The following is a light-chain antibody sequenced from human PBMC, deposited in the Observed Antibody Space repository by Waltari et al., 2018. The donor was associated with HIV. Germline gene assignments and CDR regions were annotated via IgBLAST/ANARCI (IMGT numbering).Light chain of an antibody. J-gene: IGLJ3*02. V-gene: IGLV3-25*03. Sequence: SYELTQPPSVSVSPGQTARITCSGDALPTQYAYWYQQKPGQAPVLVIYKDSERPSGIPGRFSGSSSGTTVTLTISGVQAEDEADYYCQSADSSDTYSWVFGGGTKLTVL. CDR2: KDS. CDR3: QSADSSDTYSWV. CDR1: ALPTQY.